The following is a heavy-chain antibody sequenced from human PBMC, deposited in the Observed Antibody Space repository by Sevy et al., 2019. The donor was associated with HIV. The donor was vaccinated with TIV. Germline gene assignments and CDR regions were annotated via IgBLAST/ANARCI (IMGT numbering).Heavy chain of an antibody. CDR3: AMGKNYYDSSGYYAFDY. V-gene: IGHV3-21*01. J-gene: IGHJ4*02. CDR2: ISSSSSYI. CDR1: GFTFSSYS. Sequence: GGSLRLSCAASGFTFSSYSMNWVRQAPGKGLEWVSSISSSSSYIYYADSLKGRFTISRDNAKNSLYLQMNSLRAEDTAVYYCAMGKNYYDSSGYYAFDYWGQGTLVTVSS. D-gene: IGHD3-22*01.